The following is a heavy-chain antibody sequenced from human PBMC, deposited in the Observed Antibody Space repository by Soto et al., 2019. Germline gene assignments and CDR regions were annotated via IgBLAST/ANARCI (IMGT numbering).Heavy chain of an antibody. CDR2: VGTGGTA. CDR1: GFTFSSYA. V-gene: IGHV3-23*01. D-gene: IGHD6-13*01. J-gene: IGHJ1*01. Sequence: EVQLLESGGGLVQPGGSLRLSCAASGFTFSSYAMSWVRQAPGKGLEWVSAVGTGGTAYYADSVKGRFTISRDNSKNTVYVEMNSVRAEGRGVDCGVPYMRAADTMWFQRWGQGTLVTVSS. CDR3: VPYMRAADTMWFQR.